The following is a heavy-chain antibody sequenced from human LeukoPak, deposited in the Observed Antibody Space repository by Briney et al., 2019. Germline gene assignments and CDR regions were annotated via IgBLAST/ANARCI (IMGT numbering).Heavy chain of an antibody. D-gene: IGHD5-12*01. Sequence: ASVKVSCKASGYTFTSYSIHWVRQAPGQGLEWMGMINPSGGSSSYAQKFQGRVTMTRDTSTSTVYMELSTLRSGDTAVYYCARVAYSDYRWEDYWGQGNLDTLS. J-gene: IGHJ4*02. V-gene: IGHV1-46*01. CDR3: ARVAYSDYRWEDY. CDR1: GYTFTSYS. CDR2: INPSGGSS.